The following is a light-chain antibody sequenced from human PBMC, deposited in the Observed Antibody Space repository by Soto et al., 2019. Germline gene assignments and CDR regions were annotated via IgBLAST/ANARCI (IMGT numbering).Light chain of an antibody. V-gene: IGKV3-15*01. CDR1: QSVSSSY. J-gene: IGKJ5*01. CDR3: QQYNNWPPIT. Sequence: EIVLTQSPGTLSLSPGERATLSCRASQSVSSSYLAWYQQKPGQAARLLIYGASTRATGIPARFSGSGSGTELTLTISSLQSEDFAVYYCQQYNNWPPITFGQGTRLEIK. CDR2: GAS.